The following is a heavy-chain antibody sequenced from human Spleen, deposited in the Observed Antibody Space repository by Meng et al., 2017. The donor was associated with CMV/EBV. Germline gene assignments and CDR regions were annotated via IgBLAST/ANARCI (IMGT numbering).Heavy chain of an antibody. CDR2: IKQDGSEK. CDR1: GFTFRNYW. V-gene: IGHV3-7*01. D-gene: IGHD3-3*01. J-gene: IGHJ4*02. Sequence: GGSLRLSCEASGFTFRNYWMSWVRQAPGMGLEWVATIKQDGSEKYYVDSVKGRFTISRDNAKHSLYLQMNSLRAEDTAVYYCARGGLWSGSKYWGQGTLVTVSS. CDR3: ARGGLWSGSKY.